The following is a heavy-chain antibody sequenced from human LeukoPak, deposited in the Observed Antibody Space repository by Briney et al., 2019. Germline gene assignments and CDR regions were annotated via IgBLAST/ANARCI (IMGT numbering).Heavy chain of an antibody. V-gene: IGHV3-15*01. CDR2: IKSKTDGGTT. CDR1: GLTFSNAW. Sequence: GGSLRLSCAASGLTFSNAWMSGVRQAPGKGLEWVGRIKSKTDGGTTDYAAPVKGRFTISREYSKNTLYLQMNSMKTEYTVVYYCTTNLRTKGGFDYWGQGTLVTVSS. J-gene: IGHJ4*02. D-gene: IGHD1-1*01. CDR3: TTNLRTKGGFDY.